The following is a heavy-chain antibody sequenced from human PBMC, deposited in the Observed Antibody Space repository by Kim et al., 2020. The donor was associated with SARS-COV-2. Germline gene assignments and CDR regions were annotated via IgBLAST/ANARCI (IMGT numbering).Heavy chain of an antibody. CDR2: ISPTSNIV. Sequence: GSLRLSCVASGFSFSTFSMNWVRQSPGGGLEWISYISPTSNIVYYRDSVKGRFAVSRDNAKNSLFLHMDRLSYEDTAVYYCTRGFFGIDYWGQGTPVSVSS. CDR1: GFSFSTFS. CDR3: TRGFFGIDY. D-gene: IGHD3-3*01. V-gene: IGHV3-48*02. J-gene: IGHJ4*02.